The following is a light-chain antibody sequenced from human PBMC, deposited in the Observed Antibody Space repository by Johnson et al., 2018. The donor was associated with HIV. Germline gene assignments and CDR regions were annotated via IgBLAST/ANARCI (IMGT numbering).Light chain of an antibody. J-gene: IGLJ1*01. CDR1: SSDMGNYA. CDR3: GTWDTSLGAQYV. V-gene: IGLV1-51*02. CDR2: ENN. Sequence: QPVLTQPPSVSAAPGQKVTISCSGSSSDMGNYAVSWYQQLPGKAPKLLIYENNKRPSGIPDRFSDSQSGTSATLAITGLPPGDEADYYCGTWDTSLGAQYVFGSGTKVTVL.